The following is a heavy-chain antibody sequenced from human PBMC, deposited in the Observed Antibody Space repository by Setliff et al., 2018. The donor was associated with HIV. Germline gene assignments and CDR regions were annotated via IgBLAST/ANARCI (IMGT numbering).Heavy chain of an antibody. Sequence: SVKVSCKASGGTFSSHAISWVRQAPGQGLEWMGGIIPIFGTANYAQKFQGRVTITADESTSTAYIELSSLRSEDTAVYYCAAGYCGGDCYSRQSYFDYWGQGTLVTVSS. CDR2: IIPIFGTA. V-gene: IGHV1-69*13. D-gene: IGHD2-21*02. J-gene: IGHJ4*02. CDR3: AAGYCGGDCYSRQSYFDY. CDR1: GGTFSSHA.